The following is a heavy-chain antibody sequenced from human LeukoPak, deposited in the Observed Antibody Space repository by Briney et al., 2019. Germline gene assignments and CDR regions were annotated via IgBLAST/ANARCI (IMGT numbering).Heavy chain of an antibody. J-gene: IGHJ4*02. Sequence: GGSLRLSCIASGFTFSHYGFHWVRQAPGKGLEWVAVIWSDGSNKYYGDSVKGRFIIYRDDSQNTVYLQMNSLRAEDTAVYYCAKDAPSGFDYSNSLEYWGQGSLVTVSS. D-gene: IGHD4-11*01. CDR1: GFTFSHYG. CDR3: AKDAPSGFDYSNSLEY. V-gene: IGHV3-33*06. CDR2: IWSDGSNK.